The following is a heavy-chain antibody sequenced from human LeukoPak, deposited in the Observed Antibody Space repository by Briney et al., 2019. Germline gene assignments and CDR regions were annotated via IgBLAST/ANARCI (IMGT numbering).Heavy chain of an antibody. J-gene: IGHJ4*02. CDR1: GGSISSGGYY. CDR2: IYHSGST. V-gene: IGHV4-30-2*01. Sequence: SETLSLTCTVSGGSISSGGYYWSWIRQPPGKGLEWIGYIYHSGSTYYNPSLKSRVTISVDRSKNQFSLKLSSVTAADTAVYYCARAELPYDFWSGYHLDYWGQGTLVTVSS. D-gene: IGHD3-3*01. CDR3: ARAELPYDFWSGYHLDY.